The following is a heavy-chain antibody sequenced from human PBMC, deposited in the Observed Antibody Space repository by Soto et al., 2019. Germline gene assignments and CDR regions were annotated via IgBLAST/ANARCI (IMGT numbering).Heavy chain of an antibody. CDR1: GGSISSEGYY. J-gene: IGHJ4*02. CDR2: IYYSGTT. CDR3: ARGNGKLRFLEWSRGPRFDY. Sequence: QVPLQESGPGLVKPSQTLSLTCTVSGGSISSEGYYWSWFRQLPGKGLEWIGDIYYSGTTYHNPSLRSRLTISGDASKNQFSLKLSSVTAADTAVYYCARGNGKLRFLEWSRGPRFDYWGQGTLVTVSS. D-gene: IGHD3-3*01. V-gene: IGHV4-31*03.